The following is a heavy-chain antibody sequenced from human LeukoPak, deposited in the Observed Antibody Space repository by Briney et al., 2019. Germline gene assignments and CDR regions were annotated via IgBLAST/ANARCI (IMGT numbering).Heavy chain of an antibody. CDR3: AKAAVYYDYVWGSYPFDP. CDR2: ISGSGGST. V-gene: IGHV3-23*01. CDR1: GFTFSSYA. D-gene: IGHD3-16*01. J-gene: IGHJ5*02. Sequence: PGGSLRLSCAASGFTFSSYAMSWVRQAPGKGLEWVSAISGSGGSTYYADSVKGRFTISRDNSKNTLYLQMNSLGAEDTAVYYCAKAAVYYDYVWGSYPFDPWGQGTLVTVSS.